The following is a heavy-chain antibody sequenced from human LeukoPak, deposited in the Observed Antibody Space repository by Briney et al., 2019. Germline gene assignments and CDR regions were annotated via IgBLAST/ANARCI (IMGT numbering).Heavy chain of an antibody. CDR2: IYYSGST. D-gene: IGHD6-13*01. Sequence: KPSETLSLTCTVSGGSISSSSYYWGWIRQPPGKGLEWIGSIYYSGSTYYNPSLKSRVTISVDTSKNQFSLKLSSVTAADTAVYYCAREISSSWQIDYWGQGTLVTVSS. V-gene: IGHV4-39*01. CDR3: AREISSSWQIDY. CDR1: GGSISSSSYY. J-gene: IGHJ4*02.